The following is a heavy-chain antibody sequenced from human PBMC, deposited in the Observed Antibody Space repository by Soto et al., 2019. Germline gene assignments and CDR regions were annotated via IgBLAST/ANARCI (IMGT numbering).Heavy chain of an antibody. CDR3: ARELTIFGVGYYYYYMDV. CDR1: GGSISSYY. CDR2: IYCSGST. J-gene: IGHJ6*03. Sequence: SETLSLTCTVSGGSISSYYWSWIRQPPGKGLEWIGYIYCSGSTNYNPSLKSRVTISVDTSKNQFSLKLSSVTAADTAVYYCARELTIFGVGYYYYYMDVWGKGTTVTISS. D-gene: IGHD3-3*01. V-gene: IGHV4-59*01.